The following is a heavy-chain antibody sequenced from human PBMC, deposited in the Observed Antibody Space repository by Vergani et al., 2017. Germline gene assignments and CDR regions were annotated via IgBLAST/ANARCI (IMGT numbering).Heavy chain of an antibody. Sequence: EVQLVQSGAEVKKPGESLRISCKGSGYSFTSYWIRWVRQMPGKGLEWMGRIDPSDSYTNYRPSCQCHVTIPADKSISTAYLQWSSLKASDTAMYYCARLQSNFGAFDIWGQGTMVTASS. CDR1: GYSFTSYW. CDR2: IDPSDSYT. CDR3: ARLQSNFGAFDI. D-gene: IGHD3-10*01. V-gene: IGHV5-10-1*01. J-gene: IGHJ3*02.